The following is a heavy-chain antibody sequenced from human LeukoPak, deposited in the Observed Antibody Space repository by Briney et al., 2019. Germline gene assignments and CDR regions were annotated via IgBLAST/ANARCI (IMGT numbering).Heavy chain of an antibody. D-gene: IGHD3-10*01. J-gene: IGHJ4*02. CDR3: ANRGVVFRGILAGFHKEPYYFDS. CDR2: ISDSGGRT. CDR1: GITLSNYG. Sequence: GGSLRLSCAVSGITLSNYGMSWVRQAPGKGLEWVAGISDSGGRTNYADSVKGRFTISRDNSKNTLYLQMNSLRAEDTAVYFCANRGVVFRGILAGFHKEPYYFDSGGRGALATASS. V-gene: IGHV3-23*01.